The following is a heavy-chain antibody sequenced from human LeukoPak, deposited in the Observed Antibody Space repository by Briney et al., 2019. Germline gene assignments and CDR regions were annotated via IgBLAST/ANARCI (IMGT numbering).Heavy chain of an antibody. CDR1: GFTFSSYG. J-gene: IGHJ4*02. CDR2: IRYDGSNK. D-gene: IGHD6-19*01. Sequence: GGSLRLSCAASGFTFSSYGMHWVRQAPGKGLEWVAFIRYDGSNKYYADSVKGRFTISRDNSKNTLYLQMNSLRAEDTAVYYCAKDHGGWCKSLTFDYWGQGTLVTVSS. CDR3: AKDHGGWCKSLTFDY. V-gene: IGHV3-30*02.